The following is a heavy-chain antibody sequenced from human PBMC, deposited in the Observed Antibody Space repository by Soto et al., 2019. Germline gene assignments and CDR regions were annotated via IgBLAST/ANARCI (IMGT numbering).Heavy chain of an antibody. CDR1: GGSISGSSYH. V-gene: IGHV4-39*01. J-gene: IGHJ4*02. D-gene: IGHD1-1*01. Sequence: PSETLSLTCAVSGGSISGSSYHWGWIRQPPGRGLEWIGHLYYTGSTYYTPSLKSRVNMSVDTSKNQFSLTLNSVSAADTAVYYCATGTIGTLDCWGQGILVTVSS. CDR3: ATGTIGTLDC. CDR2: LYYTGST.